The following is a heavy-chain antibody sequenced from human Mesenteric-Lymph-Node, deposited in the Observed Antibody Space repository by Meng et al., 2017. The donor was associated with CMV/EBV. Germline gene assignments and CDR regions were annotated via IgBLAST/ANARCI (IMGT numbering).Heavy chain of an antibody. J-gene: IGHJ3*02. CDR3: AKGNPSYDAFDI. Sequence: ASVKVSCKASGYTFTGYYMHWVRQAPGQGLEWMGWINPNSGGTNYAQKFQGRVTTTRDTSISTAYMELSRLRSDDTAVYYCAKGNPSYDAFDIWGQGTMVTVSS. V-gene: IGHV1-2*02. CDR2: INPNSGGT. CDR1: GYTFTGYY.